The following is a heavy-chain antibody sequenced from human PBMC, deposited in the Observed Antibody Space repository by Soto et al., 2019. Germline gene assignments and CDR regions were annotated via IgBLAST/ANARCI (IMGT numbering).Heavy chain of an antibody. D-gene: IGHD6-6*01. CDR1: GGSISSSSYY. Sequence: SETLSLTCIVSGGSISSSSYYWGWIRQPPGKGLAWIGSIYYSGRTYYNPSLKSRVTISVDTSKNQFSLKLSSVTAADTAVFYCARHRARNWFDPWGQGTLVTVSS. V-gene: IGHV4-39*01. CDR2: IYYSGRT. J-gene: IGHJ5*02. CDR3: ARHRARNWFDP.